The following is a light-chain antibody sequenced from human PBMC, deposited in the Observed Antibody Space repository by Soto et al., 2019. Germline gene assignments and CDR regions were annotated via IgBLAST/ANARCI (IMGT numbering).Light chain of an antibody. Sequence: DIQLTQSPSFLSASVGDRVTITCRASQDISRYLAWYQQKAGKAPKLLIYAASTLQKGVPSRFSGSGSGTEFTLTIRSLQPDDFATYYCQQLNTYPLFTFGPGTEVDI. CDR3: QQLNTYPLFT. CDR1: QDISRY. J-gene: IGKJ3*01. CDR2: AAS. V-gene: IGKV1-9*01.